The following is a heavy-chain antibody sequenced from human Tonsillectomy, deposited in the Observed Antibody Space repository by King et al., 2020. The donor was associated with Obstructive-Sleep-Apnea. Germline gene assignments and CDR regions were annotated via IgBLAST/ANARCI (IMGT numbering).Heavy chain of an antibody. D-gene: IGHD1-1*01. CDR3: ARHPQHGSGLEFDY. V-gene: IGHV5-10-1*01. Sequence: QLVQSGAEVKKPGESLRISCQGSGYSFTTYWISCVRQMPGKGLEWMGRMDPSASYTNYSPSFQGHVTISADKSISTAYLQWSSLKASDTAMYYCARHPQHGSGLEFDYWGQGTLVTVSS. J-gene: IGHJ4*02. CDR2: MDPSASYT. CDR1: GYSFTTYW.